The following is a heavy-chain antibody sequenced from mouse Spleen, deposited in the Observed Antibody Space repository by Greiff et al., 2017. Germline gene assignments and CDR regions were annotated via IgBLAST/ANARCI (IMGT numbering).Heavy chain of an antibody. CDR3: ARSDCGSSYGYFDV. V-gene: IGHV1-54*01. CDR1: GYAFTDYL. Sequence: QVQLQQSGAELVRPGTSVKVSCKPSGYAFTDYLIEWIKQRPGQGLEWIGVINPGSGGANYNEKFKGKATLTADKSSSTAYMQLNSLTSEDSAVYFCARSDCGSSYGYFDVWGAGTTVTVSS. D-gene: IGHD1-1*01. CDR2: INPGSGGA. J-gene: IGHJ1*01.